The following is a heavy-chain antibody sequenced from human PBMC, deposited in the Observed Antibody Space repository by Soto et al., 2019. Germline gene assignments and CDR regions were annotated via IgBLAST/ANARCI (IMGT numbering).Heavy chain of an antibody. V-gene: IGHV1-69*01. CDR1: GGTFSSYA. J-gene: IGHJ4*02. Sequence: QVQLVQSGAEVKKPGSSVKVSCKASGGTFSSYAISWVRQAPGQGLEWMGGIIPIFGTANYAQKFQGRVTITADESTSTAYMELSSLRSEDTAVYYCAREKLSYDFWSGYSPFDYWGQGTLVTVSS. D-gene: IGHD3-3*01. CDR2: IIPIFGTA. CDR3: AREKLSYDFWSGYSPFDY.